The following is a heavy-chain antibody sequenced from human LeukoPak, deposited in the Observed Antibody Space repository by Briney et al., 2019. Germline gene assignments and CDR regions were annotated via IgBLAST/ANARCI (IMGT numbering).Heavy chain of an antibody. CDR3: ARDLQWLVPGYFDY. J-gene: IGHJ4*02. CDR2: INTNTGNP. CDR1: GYTFTSYA. Sequence: ASVKVSCKASGYTFTSYAMNWVRQAPGQGLEWMGWINTNTGNPTYAQGFTGRVVFSLDTSVSTAYLQISSLKAEDTAVYYCARDLQWLVPGYFDYWGQGTLVTVSS. D-gene: IGHD6-19*01. V-gene: IGHV7-4-1*02.